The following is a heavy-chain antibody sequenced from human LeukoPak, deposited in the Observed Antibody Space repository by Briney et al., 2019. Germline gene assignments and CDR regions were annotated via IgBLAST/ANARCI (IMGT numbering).Heavy chain of an antibody. CDR1: GFTFSSYA. Sequence: PGGSLRLSCAASGFTFSSYAMSWVRQAPGKGLEWVSSISGSGGSTYYADSVKGRFTISRDNSKNTLYLQMNSLRAEDTAVYYCAKGRMKSSGAFDNWGQGTMVTVSS. CDR3: AKGRMKSSGAFDN. V-gene: IGHV3-23*01. D-gene: IGHD6-6*01. CDR2: ISGSGGST. J-gene: IGHJ3*02.